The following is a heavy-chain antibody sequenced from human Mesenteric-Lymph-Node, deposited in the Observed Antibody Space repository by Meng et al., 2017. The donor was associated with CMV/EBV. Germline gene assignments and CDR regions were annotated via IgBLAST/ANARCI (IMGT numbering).Heavy chain of an antibody. Sequence: SLKISCAASGFTFDDYAMHWVRQAPGKGLEWVSGISWNSDSIGYADSVKGRFTISRDNAKNSLYLQMNSLRAEDTALYYCAKDISHVGIPTGDAFDIWGQGTMVTVSS. CDR3: AKDISHVGIPTGDAFDI. V-gene: IGHV3-9*01. CDR2: ISWNSDSI. J-gene: IGHJ3*02. D-gene: IGHD1-1*01. CDR1: GFTFDDYA.